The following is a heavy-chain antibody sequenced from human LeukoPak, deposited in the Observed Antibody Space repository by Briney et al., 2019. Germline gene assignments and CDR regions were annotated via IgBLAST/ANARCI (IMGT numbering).Heavy chain of an antibody. V-gene: IGHV1-2*06. J-gene: IGHJ6*02. CDR1: GYTFTGYY. D-gene: IGHD1-1*01. Sequence: ASVKVSCKASGYTFTGYYMHWVRQAPGQGLEWMGRINPNSGGTNYAQKFQGRVTMTRDTSISTAYMELSRLRSEDTAVYYCARDSSGRVYYYGMDVWGQGTTVTVSS. CDR2: INPNSGGT. CDR3: ARDSSGRVYYYGMDV.